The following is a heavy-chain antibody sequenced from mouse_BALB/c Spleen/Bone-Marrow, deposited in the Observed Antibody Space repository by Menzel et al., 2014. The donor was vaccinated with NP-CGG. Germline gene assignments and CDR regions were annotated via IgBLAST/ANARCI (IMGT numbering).Heavy chain of an antibody. CDR2: ILPGSGTT. V-gene: IGHV1-9*01. CDR3: ARLITTGGFAY. Sequence: ESGAELMKPGASVKVSCKATGYTFSTYWIDWVKQRPGHGLEWIGEILPGSGTTNYNEKFKGKATFTADTSSNTAYMQLSSLTSEDSAVYYCARLITTGGFAYWGQGTLVTVSA. J-gene: IGHJ3*01. CDR1: GYTFSTYW. D-gene: IGHD2-4*01.